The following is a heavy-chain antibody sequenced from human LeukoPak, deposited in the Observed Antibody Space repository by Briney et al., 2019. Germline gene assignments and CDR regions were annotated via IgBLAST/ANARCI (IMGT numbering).Heavy chain of an antibody. D-gene: IGHD6-6*01. CDR3: ASTSSSSRRDAFDI. V-gene: IGHV1-2*02. J-gene: IGHJ3*02. CDR2: INPNSGGT. CDR1: GYTLTGYY. Sequence: GASVKVSCKASGYTLTGYYMHWVRQAPGQGLEWMGWINPNSGGTNYAQKFQGRVTMTRDTSISTAYMELSRLRSDDTAVYYCASTSSSSRRDAFDIWGQGTMVTVSS.